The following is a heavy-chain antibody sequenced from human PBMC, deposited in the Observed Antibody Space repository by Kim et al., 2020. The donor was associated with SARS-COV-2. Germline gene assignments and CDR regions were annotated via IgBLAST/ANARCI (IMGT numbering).Heavy chain of an antibody. Sequence: KGRFTISRDNSKNSLYLQMNSLRAENTAVYYCARGYCSSTSCYTRLYFDYWGQGTLVTVSS. J-gene: IGHJ4*02. CDR3: ARGYCSSTSCYTRLYFDY. D-gene: IGHD2-2*02. V-gene: IGHV3-30*07.